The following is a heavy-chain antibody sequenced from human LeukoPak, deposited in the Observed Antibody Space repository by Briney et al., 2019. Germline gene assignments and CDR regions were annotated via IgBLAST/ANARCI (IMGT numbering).Heavy chain of an antibody. CDR1: GYTFTNFG. J-gene: IGHJ6*03. V-gene: IGHV1-18*01. CDR2: ISPYNGNT. Sequence: GASVKVSCKASGYTFTNFGISWVRQAPGQGLDWMGWISPYNGNTNYAQKFQGRVTMTTDTFTTTAYMELSSLTSDDTAVYYCARVSRSKDYYYMDVWGKGTTVTISS. CDR3: ARVSRSKDYYYMDV.